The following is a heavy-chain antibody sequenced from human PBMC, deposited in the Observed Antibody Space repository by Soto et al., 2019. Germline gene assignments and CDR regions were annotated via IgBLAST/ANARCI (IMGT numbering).Heavy chain of an antibody. Sequence: EVQLLESGGGLVQPGGSLRLSCAASGFTFSSYAMSWVRQAPGKGLEWVSAISGSGGSTYYADSVKGRFTISRDNSKNTLYLQVNGLRGEDTAVYYCAKDPNPETMVVIGGLDYWGQGTLVGVSS. D-gene: IGHD2-21*01. V-gene: IGHV3-23*01. J-gene: IGHJ4*02. CDR3: AKDPNPETMVVIGGLDY. CDR1: GFTFSSYA. CDR2: ISGSGGST.